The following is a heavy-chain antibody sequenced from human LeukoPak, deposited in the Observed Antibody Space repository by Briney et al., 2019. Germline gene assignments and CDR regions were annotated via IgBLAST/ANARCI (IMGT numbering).Heavy chain of an antibody. Sequence: GGSLRLSCAASGFTFSSYWMSWVRQAPGKGLEWVANIKQDGSEKYYVDSVKGRFTISRDNAKNSLYLQMNSLRAEDTAVYYCARERSYYYDSSGYTGGDDAFDIWGQGTMVTVSS. J-gene: IGHJ3*02. CDR2: IKQDGSEK. V-gene: IGHV3-7*01. D-gene: IGHD3-22*01. CDR3: ARERSYYYDSSGYTGGDDAFDI. CDR1: GFTFSSYW.